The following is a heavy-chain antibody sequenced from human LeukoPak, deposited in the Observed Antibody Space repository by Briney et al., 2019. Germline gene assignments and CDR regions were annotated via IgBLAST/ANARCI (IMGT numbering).Heavy chain of an antibody. D-gene: IGHD3-9*01. Sequence: SGKVSCKASGGTFSSYAISWVRQAPGQGLEWMGRIIPIFGTANYAQKFQGRVTITTDESTSTAYMELSSLRSEDTAVYYCARSKGERYFHLVPAFDIWGQGTMVTVSS. CDR2: IIPIFGTA. J-gene: IGHJ3*02. CDR3: ARSKGERYFHLVPAFDI. CDR1: GGTFSSYA. V-gene: IGHV1-69*05.